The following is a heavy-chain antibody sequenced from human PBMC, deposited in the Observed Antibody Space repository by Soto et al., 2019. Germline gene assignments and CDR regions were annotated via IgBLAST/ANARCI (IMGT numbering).Heavy chain of an antibody. Sequence: QVQLVQSGAEVKKPGSSVKVSCKASGGTFSSYTISWVRQAPGQGLEWMGRIIPILGIANYAQKFQGRVTLTXXNXTXXAYMELRSLRSEDTAVYYCARGVVVPATLPYYFDYWGPGTLVTVSS. J-gene: IGHJ4*02. CDR1: GGTFSSYT. CDR3: ARGVVVPATLPYYFDY. D-gene: IGHD2-2*01. V-gene: IGHV1-69*02. CDR2: IIPILGIA.